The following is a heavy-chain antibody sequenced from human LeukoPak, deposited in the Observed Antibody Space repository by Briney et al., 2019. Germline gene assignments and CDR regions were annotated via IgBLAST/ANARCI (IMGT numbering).Heavy chain of an antibody. CDR2: MNPNSGNT. D-gene: IGHD6-19*01. J-gene: IGHJ6*03. Sequence: ASVKVSCKASGYTFTSCDINWVRQATGQGLEWMGWMNPNSGNTGYAQKFQGRVTMTRNTSISTAYMELSSLRSEDTAVYYCARGEYQWLTQNYYYYYMHVWGKGTTITVSS. CDR1: GYTFTSCD. CDR3: ARGEYQWLTQNYYYYYMHV. V-gene: IGHV1-8*01.